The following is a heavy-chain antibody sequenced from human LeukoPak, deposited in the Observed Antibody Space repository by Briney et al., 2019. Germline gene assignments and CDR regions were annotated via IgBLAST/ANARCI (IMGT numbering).Heavy chain of an antibody. CDR1: GFTFSGCG. D-gene: IGHD1-14*01. V-gene: IGHV3-30*02. CDR2: IWYDGRDK. CDR3: AKDRVPDGVWEIDY. J-gene: IGHJ4*02. Sequence: GGSLRLSCAASGFTFSGCGMHWVRQAPGKGLEWVAFIWYDGRDKYYADSVKGRFTISRDNSKNTLYLQMNSLRAEDTAVYYCAKDRVPDGVWEIDYWGQGTLVTVSS.